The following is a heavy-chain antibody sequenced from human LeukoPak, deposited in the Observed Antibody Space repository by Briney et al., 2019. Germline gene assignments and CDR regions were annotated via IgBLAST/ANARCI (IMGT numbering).Heavy chain of an antibody. D-gene: IGHD1-26*01. V-gene: IGHV1-69*13. CDR1: GGTFSSYA. Sequence: SVKVSCKASGGTFSSYAISWVRQAPGQGLEWMGGIIPIFGTANYAQKFQGRVTITADESTSTAYMELSCLRSEDTAVYYCARGPTQELHFDYWGQGTLVTVSS. CDR3: ARGPTQELHFDY. CDR2: IIPIFGTA. J-gene: IGHJ4*02.